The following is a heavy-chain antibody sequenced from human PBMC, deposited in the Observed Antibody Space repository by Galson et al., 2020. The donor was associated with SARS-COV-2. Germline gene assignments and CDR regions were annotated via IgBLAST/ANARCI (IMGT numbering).Heavy chain of an antibody. D-gene: IGHD2-15*01. Sequence: SETLSLTCTVSGGSISSYYWSWIRQPPGKALEWIGYISNSGSAIYNPSLKSRVTMSVDTSNSHFSLRLNSVTAADTAVYYCARTMLYCSGVPGNYLDDGGQGALVTVSA. J-gene: IGHJ4*02. CDR1: GGSISSYY. V-gene: IGHV4-59*01. CDR3: ARTMLYCSGVPGNYLDD. CDR2: ISNSGSA.